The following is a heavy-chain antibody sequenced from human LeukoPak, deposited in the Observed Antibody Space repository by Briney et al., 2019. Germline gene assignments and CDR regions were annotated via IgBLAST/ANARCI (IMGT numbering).Heavy chain of an antibody. CDR3: VRTPPNWGFDY. V-gene: IGHV1-8*01. D-gene: IGHD7-27*01. J-gene: IGHJ4*02. Sequence: APVKVSCKASGYTFTSHDINWVRQATGQGLEWMGWMSPNSGDTGYAQKFQGRVTMTSDSSISTAYMELSSLRSEDTAIYYCVRTPPNWGFDYWGQGTLVTVSS. CDR2: MSPNSGDT. CDR1: GYTFTSHD.